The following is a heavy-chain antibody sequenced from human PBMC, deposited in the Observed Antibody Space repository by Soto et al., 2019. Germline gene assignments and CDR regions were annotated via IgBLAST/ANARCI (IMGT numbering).Heavy chain of an antibody. J-gene: IGHJ4*02. CDR3: ARDKITGLFDY. CDR1: GGSFSGYS. Sequence: QVQLQQWGAGLLKPSETLSLTCAVYGGSFSGYSWTWIRQPPGTWLAWIGEINHSGSTNYNPSLKSRVTISVDTSKNQFSLKLTSVTAADTAVYYCARDKITGLFDYWGQGALVTVSS. V-gene: IGHV4-34*01. D-gene: IGHD2-8*02. CDR2: INHSGST.